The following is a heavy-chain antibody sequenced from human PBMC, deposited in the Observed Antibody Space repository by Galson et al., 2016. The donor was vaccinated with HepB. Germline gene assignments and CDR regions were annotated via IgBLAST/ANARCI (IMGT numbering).Heavy chain of an antibody. CDR2: ISAYNRNS. J-gene: IGHJ4*02. V-gene: IGHV1-18*04. CDR1: GYTFSSHG. CDR3: ARDRGGYYYDNSSYYVAY. Sequence: SVKVSCKASGYTFSSHGISWVRQAPGQGLEWMGWISAYNRNSNYAQKVQGRVTMTTDTSTSTAYMELRSLRSDDTAVYYCARDRGGYYYDNSSYYVAYWGQGTLVTVSS. D-gene: IGHD3-22*01.